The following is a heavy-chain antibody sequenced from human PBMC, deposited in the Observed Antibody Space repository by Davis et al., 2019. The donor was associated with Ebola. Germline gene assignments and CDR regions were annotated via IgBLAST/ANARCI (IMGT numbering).Heavy chain of an antibody. Sequence: ASVKVSCKASGYTFTSYYMHWVRQAPGQGLEWMGIINPSGGSTSYAQKFQGRVTMTRNTSINTAYMELSNLRSEDTAVYFCARDSSGVVGANDFDYWGQGSLVTVSS. CDR2: INPSGGST. CDR3: ARDSSGVVGANDFDY. V-gene: IGHV1-46*01. D-gene: IGHD1-26*01. CDR1: GYTFTSYY. J-gene: IGHJ4*02.